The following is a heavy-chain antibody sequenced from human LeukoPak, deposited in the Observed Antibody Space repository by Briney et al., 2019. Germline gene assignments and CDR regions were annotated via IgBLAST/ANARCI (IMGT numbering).Heavy chain of an antibody. CDR3: ARGNKGTRDFMYYFDY. V-gene: IGHV1-2*02. D-gene: IGHD4-23*01. CDR1: GYTFTGYY. Sequence: ASVKVSCRASGYTFTGYYMHWVRQAPGQGLEWMGWINPNSGGTNYAQKFQGRVTMTRDTSISTAYMELSRLRSDDTAVYYCARGNKGTRDFMYYFDYWGQGTLVTVSS. J-gene: IGHJ4*02. CDR2: INPNSGGT.